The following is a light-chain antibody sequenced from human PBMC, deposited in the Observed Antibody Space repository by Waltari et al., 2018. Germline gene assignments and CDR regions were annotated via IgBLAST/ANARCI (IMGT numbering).Light chain of an antibody. CDR2: HDS. V-gene: IGLV3-21*01. CDR3: QVWDTSSAPYV. CDR1: NIESRS. Sequence: SYVLTQPPSVSVAPGKTARITWGGNNIESRSVHWYQQKAGQAPVLVIQHDSDRPSGIPDRISGSNSGNTATLTITRVEVGDEADYYCQVWDTSSAPYVFGPGTKVSVL. J-gene: IGLJ1*01.